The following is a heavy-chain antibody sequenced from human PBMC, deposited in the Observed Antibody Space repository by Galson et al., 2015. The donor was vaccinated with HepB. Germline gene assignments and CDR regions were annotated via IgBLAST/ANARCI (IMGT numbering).Heavy chain of an antibody. V-gene: IGHV1-2*06. D-gene: IGHD1-26*01. CDR2: INPNSGGT. CDR1: GYTFTGYY. CDR3: ARDQLGWEVPGNY. J-gene: IGHJ4*02. Sequence: SVKVSCKASGYTFTGYYIHWVRQAPGQGLEWMGRINPNSGGTNYAQKFQGRVTMTRDTSISTAHMELSSLRSDDTAVYYCARDQLGWEVPGNYWGQGTLVTVSS.